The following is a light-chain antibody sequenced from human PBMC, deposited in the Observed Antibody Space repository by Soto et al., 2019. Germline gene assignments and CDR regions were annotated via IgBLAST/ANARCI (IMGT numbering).Light chain of an antibody. Sequence: QSMLAQPASVSGSPGQSITISCTGTSSDVGGYNFVSWYQQHPDKAPKLMIYDVTNRPSGVSNRFSGSKSGNTASLTISGLQAEDEADYYCSSYTSISTYVFGTGTKVPV. CDR3: SSYTSISTYV. J-gene: IGLJ1*01. CDR2: DVT. V-gene: IGLV2-14*01. CDR1: SSDVGGYNF.